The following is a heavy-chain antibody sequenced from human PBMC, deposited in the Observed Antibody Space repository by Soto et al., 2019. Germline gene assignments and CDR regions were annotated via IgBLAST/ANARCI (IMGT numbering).Heavy chain of an antibody. Sequence: SSETLSLTCTVSGGSISSSSYYWGWIRQPPGKGLEWIGSIYYSGSTYYNPSLKSRVTISVDTSKNQFSLKLSSVTAADTAVYYCASSPLRFLESRFYFDYWGQGTLVTVSS. CDR3: ASSPLRFLESRFYFDY. CDR2: IYYSGST. D-gene: IGHD3-3*01. CDR1: GGSISSSSYY. J-gene: IGHJ4*02. V-gene: IGHV4-39*01.